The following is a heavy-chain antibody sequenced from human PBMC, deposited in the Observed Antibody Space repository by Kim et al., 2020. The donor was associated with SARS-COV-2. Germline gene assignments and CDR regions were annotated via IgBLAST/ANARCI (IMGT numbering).Heavy chain of an antibody. J-gene: IGHJ6*02. CDR2: INPISGAT. Sequence: ASVKVSCKASGYTFSDYYLHWVRQAPGQGLEWMGRINPISGATTYAQKFQGRVTMTRDTSISTAYMEVNRLRSDDTAMFFCARINAAAWDYGLDVWGRGT. V-gene: IGHV1-2*06. CDR1: GYTFSDYY. D-gene: IGHD6-25*01. CDR3: ARINAAAWDYGLDV.